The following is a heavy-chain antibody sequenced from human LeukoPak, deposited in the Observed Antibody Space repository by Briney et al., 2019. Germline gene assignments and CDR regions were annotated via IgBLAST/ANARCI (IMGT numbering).Heavy chain of an antibody. CDR3: AKRRKYCSGGSCYSGSFGY. CDR2: ISGSGGST. CDR1: GFTFSSYA. D-gene: IGHD2-15*01. J-gene: IGHJ4*02. V-gene: IGHV3-23*01. Sequence: PGGSLRLSCAASGFTFSSYAMSWVRQAPGMGLEWVSAISGSGGSTYYADSVKGRFTISRDNSKNTLYLQMNSLRAEDTAVYYCAKRRKYCSGGSCYSGSFGYWGQGTLVTVSS.